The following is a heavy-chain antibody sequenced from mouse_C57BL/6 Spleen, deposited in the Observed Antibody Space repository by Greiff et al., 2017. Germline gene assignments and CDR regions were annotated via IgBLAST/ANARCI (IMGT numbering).Heavy chain of an antibody. D-gene: IGHD1-1*01. J-gene: IGHJ3*01. CDR3: ARYYYGSSPWFAY. Sequence: EVKLMESGGGLVQPGGSLSLSCAASGFTFTDYYMSWVRQPPGKALEWLGFIRNKANGYTTEYSAYVKGRFTISRDNSQSVLYLQMNALRAEDSATYYCARYYYGSSPWFAYWGQGTLVTVSA. CDR2: IRNKANGYTT. V-gene: IGHV7-3*01. CDR1: GFTFTDYY.